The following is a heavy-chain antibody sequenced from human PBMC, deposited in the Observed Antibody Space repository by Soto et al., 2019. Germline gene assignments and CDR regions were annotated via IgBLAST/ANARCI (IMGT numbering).Heavy chain of an antibody. CDR2: ISLYSDGT. D-gene: IGHD2-2*01. Sequence: SVKVSCKTSGYTFSNYGITWVRQAPGQPLEWLGWISLYSDGTNYAQKFQGRVSMATDTSTTTAYMELRSLRSDDTAVYYCARVVPGAEAWFGPWGQGTLVTSPQ. CDR3: ARVVPGAEAWFGP. V-gene: IGHV1-18*01. J-gene: IGHJ5*02. CDR1: GYTFSNYG.